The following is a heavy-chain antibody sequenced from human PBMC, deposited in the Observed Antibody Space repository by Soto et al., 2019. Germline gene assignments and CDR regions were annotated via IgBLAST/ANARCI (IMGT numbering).Heavy chain of an antibody. CDR1: GGSFSGYY. CDR2: INHSGST. J-gene: IGHJ4*02. CDR3: ARGGLQDIAQAGELYYFDY. Sequence: SETLSLTCAVYGGSFSGYYWSWIRQPPGKGLEWIGEINHSGSTNYNPSLKSRVTISVDTSKNQFSLKLSSVTAADTAVYYCARGGLQDIAQAGELYYFDYWGQGTLVTVSS. D-gene: IGHD5-12*01. V-gene: IGHV4-34*01.